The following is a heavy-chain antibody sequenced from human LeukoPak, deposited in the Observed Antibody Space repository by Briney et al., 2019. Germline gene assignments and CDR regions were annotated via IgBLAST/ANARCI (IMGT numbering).Heavy chain of an antibody. V-gene: IGHV3-30*02. D-gene: IGHD6-13*01. Sequence: GGSLRLPCAASGFTFSSYGMHWVRQAPGKGLEWVAFIRYDGSNKYYADSVKGRFTISRDNSKNTLYLQMNSLRAEDTAVYYCAKDPGIAAAGAAGGWGQGTLVTVSS. CDR2: IRYDGSNK. CDR3: AKDPGIAAAGAAGG. J-gene: IGHJ4*02. CDR1: GFTFSSYG.